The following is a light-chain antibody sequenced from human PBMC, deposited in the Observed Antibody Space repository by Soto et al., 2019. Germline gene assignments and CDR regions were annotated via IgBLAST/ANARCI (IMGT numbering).Light chain of an antibody. Sequence: QSVLTQPPSASGTPGQRVTISCSGSSSNIGSNYVYWYQQRPGTAPKLLIYRNNQRPSGVPDRFSGSKSGTSASLAISGLRSEDEADYYCAAWDDSRSGYVFGTGTQLTVL. CDR1: SSNIGSNY. V-gene: IGLV1-47*01. J-gene: IGLJ1*01. CDR2: RNN. CDR3: AAWDDSRSGYV.